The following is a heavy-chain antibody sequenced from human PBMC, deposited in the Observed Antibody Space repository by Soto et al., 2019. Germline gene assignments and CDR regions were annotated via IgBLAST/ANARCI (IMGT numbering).Heavy chain of an antibody. CDR3: ARAEAIWFGDFDY. J-gene: IGHJ4*02. V-gene: IGHV4-59*01. CDR2: IYYSGST. D-gene: IGHD3-10*01. CDR1: GGSISSYY. Sequence: SETLSLTCTVSGGSISSYYWSWIRQPPGKGLEWIGYIYYSGSTNYNPSLKSRVTISVDTSKNQFSLKLSSVTAADTAVYYCARAEAIWFGDFDYWGQGTLVTVSS.